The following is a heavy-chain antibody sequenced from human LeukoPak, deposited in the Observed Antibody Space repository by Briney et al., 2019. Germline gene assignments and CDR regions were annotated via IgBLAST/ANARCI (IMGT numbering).Heavy chain of an antibody. D-gene: IGHD3-10*01. CDR2: IQYSGST. CDR3: ARYGGTYFDT. Sequence: NPSETLSLTCTVSGGSISPYYWGWIRQPPGKGLEWIGHIQYSGSTSYNPTLKSRVTISVDTSKNQFSLKLSSVTAADSAVYSCARYGGTYFDTWGQGTMVTVSS. J-gene: IGHJ3*02. CDR1: GGSISPYY. V-gene: IGHV4-59*08.